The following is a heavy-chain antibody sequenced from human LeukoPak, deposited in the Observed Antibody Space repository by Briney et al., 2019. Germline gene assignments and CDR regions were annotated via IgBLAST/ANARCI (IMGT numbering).Heavy chain of an antibody. CDR2: ISNDGNNK. J-gene: IGHJ6*03. V-gene: IGHV3-30*18. D-gene: IGHD4-17*01. CDR1: GFPFSSYG. CDR3: AKAPTVTTYYYYYMDV. Sequence: PGGSLRLSCAASGFPFSSYGMHWVRQAPGKGLEWVAAISNDGNNKFYADSVKGRFTISRDNPKNTMNLQMNSLRAEDTAVYYCAKAPTVTTYYYYYMDVWGKGTTVTIPS.